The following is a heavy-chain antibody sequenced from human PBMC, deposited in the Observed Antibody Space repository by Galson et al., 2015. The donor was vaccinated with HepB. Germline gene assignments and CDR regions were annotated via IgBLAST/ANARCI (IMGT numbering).Heavy chain of an antibody. CDR2: ISGSGGST. D-gene: IGHD3-3*01. CDR1: GFTFSSYA. V-gene: IGHV3-23*01. J-gene: IGHJ3*02. Sequence: SLRLSCAASGFTFSSYAMSWVRQAPGKGLEWVSAISGSGGSTYYADSVKGRFTISRDNSKNTLYLQMNSLRAEDTAVYYCAQAEERITIFGVVTPDAFDIWGQGTMVTVSS. CDR3: AQAEERITIFGVVTPDAFDI.